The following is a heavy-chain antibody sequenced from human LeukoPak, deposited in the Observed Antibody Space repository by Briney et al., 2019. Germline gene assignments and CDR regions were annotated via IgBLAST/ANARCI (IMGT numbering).Heavy chain of an antibody. CDR1: GFPFSSYG. Sequence: PGGSLRLSCAASGFPFSSYGMSWVRQAPGKGLEWVSALSGSGGSTYYADSVKGRFTISRDNSKNTLYLQMNSLRAEDTAVYYCAKERYDILTGYGDYWGQGTLVTVSS. D-gene: IGHD3-9*01. V-gene: IGHV3-23*01. CDR2: LSGSGGST. J-gene: IGHJ4*02. CDR3: AKERYDILTGYGDY.